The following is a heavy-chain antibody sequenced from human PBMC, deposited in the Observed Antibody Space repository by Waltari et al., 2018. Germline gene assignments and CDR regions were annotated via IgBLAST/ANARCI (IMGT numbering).Heavy chain of an antibody. CDR3: ARTGYKNPHYFDF. CDR2: IDPRNGDA. D-gene: IGHD5-12*01. V-gene: IGHV1-2*02. Sequence: QAQLVQSGAEVKKPGASVKVSCKASGYTFTDHYIHWVRQAPGQGPEWMGWIDPRNGDATYARNFQDKGTMTRDTSISTAYMDVSSLGSDGAAIYYCARTGYKNPHYFDFWGQGTLVTVSS. J-gene: IGHJ4*02. CDR1: GYTFTDHY.